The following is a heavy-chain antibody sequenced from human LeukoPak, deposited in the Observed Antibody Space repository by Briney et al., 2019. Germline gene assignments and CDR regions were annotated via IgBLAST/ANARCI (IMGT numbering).Heavy chain of an antibody. CDR3: ARKLGMMGGSFDY. Sequence: ASVKVSCKASGYTFTGYYMHWVRQAPGQGLEWMGRINPNSGGTNYAQKFQGRVTMTRDTSISTAYMELSGLRSDDTAVYYCARKLGMMGGSFDYWGQGTLVTVSS. CDR1: GYTFTGYY. D-gene: IGHD3-16*01. CDR2: INPNSGGT. V-gene: IGHV1-2*06. J-gene: IGHJ4*02.